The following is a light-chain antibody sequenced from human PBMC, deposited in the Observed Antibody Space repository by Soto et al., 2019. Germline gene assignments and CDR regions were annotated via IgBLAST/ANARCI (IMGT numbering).Light chain of an antibody. J-gene: IGKJ4*01. V-gene: IGKV3-11*01. CDR2: DAS. CDR1: QSATTF. Sequence: EIVLTQSPVTLSLSPGERATLSCRASQSATTFLAWYQPKPGQAPRLLIYDASKRATGIPARFSGSGSGTDFTLTISSLEPEDFAVYYCQQRTNWPLTFGGGTKVEIK. CDR3: QQRTNWPLT.